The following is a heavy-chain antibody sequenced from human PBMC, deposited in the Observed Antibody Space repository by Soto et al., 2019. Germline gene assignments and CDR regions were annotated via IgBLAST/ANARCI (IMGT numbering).Heavy chain of an antibody. CDR2: IFYSGST. D-gene: IGHD3-22*01. V-gene: IGHV4-59*01. J-gene: IGHJ5*02. CDR3: ARVSWDSSSSEVGWFDP. Sequence: QVQLQESGPGLVKPSETLSLTCTVSGGSISNYYWSWIRQPPGKGLEWIGYIFYSGSTNYKPSLKSRVTISVDTSKNQFSLKLTSVTAADTAVYYCARVSWDSSSSEVGWFDPWGQGTLVTVSS. CDR1: GGSISNYY.